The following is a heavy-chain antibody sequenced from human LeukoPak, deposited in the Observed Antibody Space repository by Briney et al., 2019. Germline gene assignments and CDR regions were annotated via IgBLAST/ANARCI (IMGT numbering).Heavy chain of an antibody. CDR2: INHSGST. CDR3: ARHRGLGYFDY. D-gene: IGHD3-10*01. Sequence: SETLSLTCAVYGGSFSGYYWSWIRQPPGKGLEWIGEINHSGSTNYNPSLKSRVTISVDTSKNQFSPKLSSVTAADTAVYYCARHRGLGYFDYWGQGTLVTVSS. V-gene: IGHV4-34*01. CDR1: GGSFSGYY. J-gene: IGHJ4*02.